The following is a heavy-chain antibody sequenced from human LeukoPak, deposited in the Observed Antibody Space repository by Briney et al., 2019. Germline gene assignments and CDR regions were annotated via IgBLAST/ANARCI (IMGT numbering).Heavy chain of an antibody. D-gene: IGHD4-23*01. Sequence: SGTLSLTCDVSGGSISISSSNWWSWVRQPPGKGLEWIGEINHSGSTNYTPSLKSRVTISVDKSKNQFSLKLSSVTAADTAVYYCASNGGNSDLDYWGQGALVTVSS. CDR2: INHSGST. J-gene: IGHJ4*02. CDR3: ASNGGNSDLDY. CDR1: GGSISISSSNW. V-gene: IGHV4-4*02.